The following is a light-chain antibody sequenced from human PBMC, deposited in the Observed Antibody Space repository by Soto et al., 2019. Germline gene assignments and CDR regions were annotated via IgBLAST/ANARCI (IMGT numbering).Light chain of an antibody. J-gene: IGKJ5*01. CDR1: QGVTTK. Sequence: EIVMTQSPATLSVSPGERATLSCRSGQGVTTKFAWYQQKSGQSPRVLIYDVSTRATGVPARFSGTGAETDFTLTISGLQSEDSAVYFCQQYNNWPFSFGQGTRLEIK. V-gene: IGKV3-15*01. CDR3: QQYNNWPFS. CDR2: DVS.